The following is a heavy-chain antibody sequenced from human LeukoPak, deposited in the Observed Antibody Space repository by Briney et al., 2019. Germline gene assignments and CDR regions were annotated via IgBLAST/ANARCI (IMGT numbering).Heavy chain of an antibody. V-gene: IGHV4-39*01. Sequence: SETLSLTCTVSGGSISSSSYYWGWIRQPPGKGLEWIGSIYYSGSTYYNPSLKSRVTISVDTSKNQFSLKLSSVTAADTAVYYCARGVSGSSYWFDPWGQGTLVTVFS. CDR2: IYYSGST. D-gene: IGHD6-13*01. J-gene: IGHJ5*02. CDR3: ARGVSGSSYWFDP. CDR1: GGSISSSSYY.